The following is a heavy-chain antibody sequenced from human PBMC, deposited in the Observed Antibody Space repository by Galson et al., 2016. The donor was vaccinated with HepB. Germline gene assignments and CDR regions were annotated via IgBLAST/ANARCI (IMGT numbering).Heavy chain of an antibody. V-gene: IGHV2-5*02. D-gene: IGHD1-26*01. CDR1: GFSLSTSGVG. CDR3: AHGVGAFDP. CDR2: IYWDDDK. J-gene: IGHJ5*02. Sequence: PALVKPTQTLTLTCTFSGFSLSTSGVGVGWIRQPPGKALEWLALIYWDDDKRYSPSLKSRLTITKDTSKNQEVLTMTNMDPVDTATYHCAHGVGAFDPWGQGTLVTVSS.